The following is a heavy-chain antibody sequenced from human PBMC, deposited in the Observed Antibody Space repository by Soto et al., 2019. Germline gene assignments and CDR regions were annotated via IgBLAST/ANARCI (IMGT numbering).Heavy chain of an antibody. CDR1: GGSISSGGYS. J-gene: IGHJ4*02. CDR3: ARVTKAVKSFDY. CDR2: IYHSGST. Sequence: SKTLSLTCAVSGGSISSGGYSWSWIRQPPGKGLEWIGYIYHSGSTYYNPSLKSRVTISVDRSKNQFSLKLSSVTAADTAVYYCARVTKAVKSFDYWGQGTLVTVSS. D-gene: IGHD1-1*01. V-gene: IGHV4-30-2*01.